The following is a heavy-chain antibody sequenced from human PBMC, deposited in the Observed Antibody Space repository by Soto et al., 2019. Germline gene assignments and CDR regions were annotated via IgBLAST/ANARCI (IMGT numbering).Heavy chain of an antibody. CDR2: ISAYNGNT. D-gene: IGHD2-2*01. V-gene: IGHV1-18*01. J-gene: IGHJ5*02. CDR3: ARFHEPRKIVVVPAANWYDP. CDR1: GYTFTSYG. Sequence: GASVKVSCKASGYTFTSYGISWVRQAPGQGLEWMGWISAYNGNTNYAQKLQGRVTMTTDTSTSTAYMELRSLRSDDTAVYYCARFHEPRKIVVVPAANWYDPWGQGTLVTVSS.